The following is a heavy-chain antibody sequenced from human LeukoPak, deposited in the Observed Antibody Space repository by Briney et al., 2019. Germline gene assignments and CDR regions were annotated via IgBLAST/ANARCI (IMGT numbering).Heavy chain of an antibody. CDR2: LYPGDSDT. Sequence: LGESLKISCKGSGYSFTNYWIAWVRQMPGKGLEWMGILYPGDSDTRYSPSFQGQVTISADRSISTAYLQWSSLKASDTAMYYCARASRDGYNQNFDYWGQGTLVTVSS. CDR1: GYSFTNYW. CDR3: ARASRDGYNQNFDY. V-gene: IGHV5-51*01. J-gene: IGHJ4*02. D-gene: IGHD5-24*01.